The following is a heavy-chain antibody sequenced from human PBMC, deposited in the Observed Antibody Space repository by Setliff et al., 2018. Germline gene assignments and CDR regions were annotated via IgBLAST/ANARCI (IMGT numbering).Heavy chain of an antibody. CDR2: MNPNSGNT. CDR1: GYTFTSYD. V-gene: IGHV1-8*02. CDR3: ARVKVIVGATPRTYYMDV. Sequence: ASVKVSCKASGYTFTSYDINWVRQATGQGLEWMGWMNPNSGNTGYAQKFQGRVTMTRNTSISTAYMDLSSLRFEDTAVYYCARVKVIVGATPRTYYMDVWGKGTTVTVSS. J-gene: IGHJ6*03. D-gene: IGHD1-26*01.